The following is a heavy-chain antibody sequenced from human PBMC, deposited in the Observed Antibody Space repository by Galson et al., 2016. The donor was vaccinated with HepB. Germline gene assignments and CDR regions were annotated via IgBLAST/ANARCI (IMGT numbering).Heavy chain of an antibody. J-gene: IGHJ4*02. V-gene: IGHV1-18*01. D-gene: IGHD6-13*01. CDR2: ISAYNGDT. CDR3: ARDPPLAAGGRVGRYFDR. CDR1: GYPLTRYG. Sequence: SVKVSCKASGYPLTRYGISWVRQAPGQGLEWMGWISAYNGDTKYAQKVEGRVTMTTDTSTSTAYMDLRNLRSDDTAVYFCARDPPLAAGGRVGRYFDRWGQGTLVTVSS.